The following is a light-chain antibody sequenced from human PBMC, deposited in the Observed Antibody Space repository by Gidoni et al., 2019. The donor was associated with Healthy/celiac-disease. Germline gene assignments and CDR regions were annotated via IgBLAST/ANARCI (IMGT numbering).Light chain of an antibody. CDR2: GAS. CDR3: QQYNNWPSPL. J-gene: IGKJ3*01. V-gene: IGKV3-15*01. Sequence: EIVMTQSPATLSVSPGERATLSCRASQSVSSNLAWYQQKPGQAPRLLIYGASTRATGIPARFSGSGSGTEFTLTISSLQSEDFAVYYCQQYNNWPSPLFGPGTKVDIK. CDR1: QSVSSN.